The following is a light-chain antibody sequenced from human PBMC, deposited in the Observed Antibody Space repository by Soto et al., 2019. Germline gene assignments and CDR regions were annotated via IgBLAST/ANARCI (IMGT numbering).Light chain of an antibody. J-gene: IGKJ3*01. CDR3: QQYYSYPFT. Sequence: AIRMTQSPSSLSASTGDRVTITCRASQGISSYLAWYQQKPGKAPKLLIYAASTLQSGDPSRFSGSGSGTDFTLTISCLQSEDFATYYYQQYYSYPFTFGPGTKVDIK. V-gene: IGKV1-8*01. CDR1: QGISSY. CDR2: AAS.